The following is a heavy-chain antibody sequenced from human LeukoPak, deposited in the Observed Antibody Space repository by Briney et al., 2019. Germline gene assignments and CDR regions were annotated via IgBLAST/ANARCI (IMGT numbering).Heavy chain of an antibody. CDR1: GFTFSDYA. V-gene: IGHV3-30-3*01. Sequence: GKSLRLSCVASGFTFSDYAMHWVRQAPGKGLERVAVISYDENNKYYADSVKGRFSISRDNSKNTLYLQMNSLRAEHTAVYYCARGGAVALFDYWGQGTLVTVSS. J-gene: IGHJ4*02. CDR2: ISYDENNK. CDR3: ARGGAVALFDY. D-gene: IGHD6-19*01.